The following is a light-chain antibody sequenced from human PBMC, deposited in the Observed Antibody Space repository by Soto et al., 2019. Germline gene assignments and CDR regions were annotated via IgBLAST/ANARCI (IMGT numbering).Light chain of an antibody. CDR3: QQRSNWPPIT. CDR1: QSISSSY. CDR2: DAS. Sequence: DIVLTQSPGTLSLSPGERATLSCRASQSISSSYLAWCQQKPGQAPRLLIYDASNRATGIPARFSGSGSGTDFTLTISSLEPEDFAVYYCQQRSNWPPITFGQGTRLEI. J-gene: IGKJ5*01. V-gene: IGKV3-11*01.